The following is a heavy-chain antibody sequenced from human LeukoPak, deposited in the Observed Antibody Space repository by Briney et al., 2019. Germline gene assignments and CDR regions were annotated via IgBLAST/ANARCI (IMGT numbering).Heavy chain of an antibody. CDR2: ISYDGSNK. D-gene: IGHD3-16*01. CDR1: GFTFSSYA. Sequence: GGSLRLSCAASGFTFSSYAMHWVRQAPGKGLEWVAVISYDGSNKYYADSVKGRFTISRDNSKNTLYLQMNSLRDEDTAVYYCARRGSPLGNWFDPWGQGTLVTVSS. V-gene: IGHV3-30-3*01. CDR3: ARRGSPLGNWFDP. J-gene: IGHJ5*02.